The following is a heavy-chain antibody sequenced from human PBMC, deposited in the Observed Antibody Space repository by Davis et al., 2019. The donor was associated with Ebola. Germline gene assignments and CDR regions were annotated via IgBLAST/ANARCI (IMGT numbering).Heavy chain of an antibody. CDR2: IRSKANSYAT. V-gene: IGHV3-73*01. J-gene: IGHJ6*02. CDR3: ARDLLLEWLLCGMDV. Sequence: GESLKISCAASGFTFSGSAMHWVRQASGKGLEWVGRIRSKANSYATAYAASVKGRFTISRDNAKNSLYLQMNSLRAEDTAVYYCARDLLLEWLLCGMDVWGQGTTVTVSS. D-gene: IGHD3-3*01. CDR1: GFTFSGSA.